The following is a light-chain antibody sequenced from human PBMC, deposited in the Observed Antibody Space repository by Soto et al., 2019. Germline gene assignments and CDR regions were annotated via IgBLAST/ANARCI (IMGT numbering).Light chain of an antibody. V-gene: IGKV3-20*01. CDR3: QQYGSSPVT. CDR1: QSVSRNN. CDR2: DAS. Sequence: ETVLTQSPGTLSLSPGERATLSCSASQSVSRNNLAWYQQKPGQPPRLLIFDASNRAAGVPARFSGSGSGTDFTLTIRSLEPEDFAVYYCQQYGSSPVTFGQGTKVDIK. J-gene: IGKJ1*01.